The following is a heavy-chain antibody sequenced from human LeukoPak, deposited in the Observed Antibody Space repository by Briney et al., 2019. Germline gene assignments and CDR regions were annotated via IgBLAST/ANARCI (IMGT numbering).Heavy chain of an antibody. CDR2: INSDGINT. V-gene: IGHV3-74*01. J-gene: IGHJ5*02. CDR1: GFTFSNYW. D-gene: IGHD3-22*01. Sequence: GGSLRLSCAASGFTFSNYWMHWVRQAPGKGLVWVSRINSDGINTSYADSVKGRFTISRDNAKNTLNLQMNSLRAEDTAVYYCARDLGQYYDTSDNWFDPWGQGTLVTISS. CDR3: ARDLGQYYDTSDNWFDP.